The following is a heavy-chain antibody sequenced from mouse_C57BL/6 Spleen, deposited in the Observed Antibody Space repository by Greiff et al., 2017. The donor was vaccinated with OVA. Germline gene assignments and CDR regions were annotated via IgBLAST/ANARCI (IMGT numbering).Heavy chain of an antibody. D-gene: IGHD2-3*01. CDR1: GFTFSSYA. J-gene: IGHJ4*01. V-gene: IGHV5-4*01. Sequence: EVQLVESGGGLVKPGGSLKLSCAASGFTFSSYAMSWVRQTPEKRLEWVATISDGGSYTYYPDNVKGRFTISRDNAKNNLYLQMSHLKSEDTAMYYCAREGYYDGYAMDYWGQGTSVTVSS. CDR2: ISDGGSYT. CDR3: AREGYYDGYAMDY.